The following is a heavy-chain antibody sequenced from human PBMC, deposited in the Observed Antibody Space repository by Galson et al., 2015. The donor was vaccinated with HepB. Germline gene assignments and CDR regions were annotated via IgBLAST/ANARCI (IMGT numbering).Heavy chain of an antibody. CDR2: INYSGST. J-gene: IGHJ4*02. Sequence: LSLTCGVNRGSFSSFYWSWLRQAPGKGLAWIGEINYSGSTNYDPSLKSRVTISLDTSKNHFSLNLTSVTAADTAVYYCARRTNWGRYFDPWGQGTLVTVSS. CDR3: ARRTNWGRYFDP. D-gene: IGHD7-27*01. V-gene: IGHV4-34*01. CDR1: RGSFSSFY.